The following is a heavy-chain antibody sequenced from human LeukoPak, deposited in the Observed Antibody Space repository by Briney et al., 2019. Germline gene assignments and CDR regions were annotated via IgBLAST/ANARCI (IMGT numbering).Heavy chain of an antibody. J-gene: IGHJ4*02. CDR3: AKRYCTSISCYREIDS. CDR2: IQQEGSVQ. Sequence: GGSLRLSCAASGFSFSAYWMGWVRQAPGKGLDWVANIQQEGSVQKYVDSVRGRFTISRDNTKNSLYLQMNSLRAEDTAVFYCAKRYCTSISCYREIDSWGQGTLVTVSS. CDR1: GFSFSAYW. D-gene: IGHD2-2*02. V-gene: IGHV3-7*03.